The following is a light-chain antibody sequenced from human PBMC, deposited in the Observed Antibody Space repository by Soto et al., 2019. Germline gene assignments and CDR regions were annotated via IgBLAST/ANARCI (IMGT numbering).Light chain of an antibody. Sequence: EIVMTQSPATLSVSPGERATLSCRASQSVNSNLAWYQQKPGQAPRLLIHGASTRATGVPARFSGSGSGTDFTLTIRSLQSEDFAVYYCQQFNDWPPLTFGGGTKVEIK. CDR3: QQFNDWPPLT. CDR1: QSVNSN. J-gene: IGKJ4*01. V-gene: IGKV3-15*01. CDR2: GAS.